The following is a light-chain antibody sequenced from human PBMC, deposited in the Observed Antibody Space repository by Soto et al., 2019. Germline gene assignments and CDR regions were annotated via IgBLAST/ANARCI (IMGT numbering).Light chain of an antibody. Sequence: QSVLTQPPSVSGAPGQRVTVSCTGSSSNIGANYDVHWYQHLPGTAPKLLVYANTYRPSGVPDRFSASKSGTSASLAISGLAAEDEAYYYCQSYDAGLTTVVFGGGTKVTVL. CDR2: ANT. CDR3: QSYDAGLTTVV. CDR1: SSNIGANYD. V-gene: IGLV1-40*01. J-gene: IGLJ2*01.